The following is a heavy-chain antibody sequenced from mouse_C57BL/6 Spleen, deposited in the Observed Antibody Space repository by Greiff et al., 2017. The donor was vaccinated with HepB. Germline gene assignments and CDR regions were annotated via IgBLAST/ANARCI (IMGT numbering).Heavy chain of an antibody. CDR1: GFTFSDYG. J-gene: IGHJ1*03. V-gene: IGHV5-17*01. Sequence: DVQLVESGGGLVKPGGSLKLSCAASGFTFSDYGMHWVRQAPEKGLEWVAYISSGSSTIYYADTVKGRFTISRDNAKNTLFLQMTSLRSEDTAMYYCARGAFYGSSHWYFDVWGTGTTVTVSS. D-gene: IGHD1-1*01. CDR3: ARGAFYGSSHWYFDV. CDR2: ISSGSSTI.